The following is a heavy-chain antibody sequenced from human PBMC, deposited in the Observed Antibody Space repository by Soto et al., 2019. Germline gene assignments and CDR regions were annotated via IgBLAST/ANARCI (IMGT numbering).Heavy chain of an antibody. CDR2: INPSGGST. J-gene: IGHJ4*02. D-gene: IGHD6-13*01. V-gene: IGHV1-46*01. CDR1: GYTFTSYY. Sequence: GASVKVSCKASGYTFTSYYMHWVLQAPVQVLEWMGIINPSGGSTSYAQKFQGRVTMTRDTSTSTVYMELSSLRSEDTAVYYCARPRSRGYSSSWYGAVFRYWGQGTLVTVSS. CDR3: ARPRSRGYSSSWYGAVFRY.